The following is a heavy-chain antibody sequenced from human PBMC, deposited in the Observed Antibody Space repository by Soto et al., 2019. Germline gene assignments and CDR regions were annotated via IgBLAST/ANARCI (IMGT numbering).Heavy chain of an antibody. CDR1: GYSFTSYW. Sequence: LGESLKISCKGSGYSFTSYWIGWVRQMPGKGLEWMGIIYPGDSDTRYSPSFQGQVTISADKSISTAYLQWSSLKASDTAMYYCARRGTNIGDTIFGVVIMGAFDIWGQGTMVTVSS. CDR3: ARRGTNIGDTIFGVVIMGAFDI. D-gene: IGHD3-3*01. CDR2: IYPGDSDT. V-gene: IGHV5-51*01. J-gene: IGHJ3*02.